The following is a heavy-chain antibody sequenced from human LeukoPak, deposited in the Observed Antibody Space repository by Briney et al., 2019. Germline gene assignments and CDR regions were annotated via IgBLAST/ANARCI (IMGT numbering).Heavy chain of an antibody. D-gene: IGHD1-26*01. CDR1: GDSISSSDYY. Sequence: PSETLSLTCTVSGDSISSSDYYWGWIRQPPGKGLGWIGTISYSGSTYYNPSLQSRVTISVDTSNNQFSLELSSVTAADTAVYYCARGSRRLADFHYWGQGTLVTVSS. CDR3: ARGSRRLADFHY. CDR2: ISYSGST. J-gene: IGHJ4*02. V-gene: IGHV4-39*01.